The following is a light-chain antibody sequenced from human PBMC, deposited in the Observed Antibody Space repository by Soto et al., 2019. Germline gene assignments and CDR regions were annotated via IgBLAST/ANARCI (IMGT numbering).Light chain of an antibody. CDR2: LGS. J-gene: IGKJ1*01. V-gene: IGKV2-28*01. CDR3: MQPLQVPRT. CDR1: QSLLHSNGHNY. Sequence: DIVLTQSPVSLSVTPGEPASISCRSSQSLLHSNGHNYLDWYLQRPGQSPQLLIFLGSLRASGVPAMFSGSGSATDFTLKISSVEAEDFGVYYCMQPLQVPRTFDQGTRVEIK.